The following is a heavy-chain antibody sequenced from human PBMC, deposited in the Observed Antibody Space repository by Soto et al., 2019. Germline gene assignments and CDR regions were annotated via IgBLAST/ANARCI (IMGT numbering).Heavy chain of an antibody. CDR3: ARDRDYGMDV. J-gene: IGHJ6*02. CDR2: ISSSSSTI. V-gene: IGHV3-48*01. Sequence: EVQLVESGGGLVQPGGSLRLSCAASGFTFSSYSMNWVRQAPGKGLEWVSYISSSSSTIYYADSVKGRFTISRDNAKNSLYLQMNSPRAEDTAVYYCARDRDYGMDVWGQGTTVTVSS. CDR1: GFTFSSYS.